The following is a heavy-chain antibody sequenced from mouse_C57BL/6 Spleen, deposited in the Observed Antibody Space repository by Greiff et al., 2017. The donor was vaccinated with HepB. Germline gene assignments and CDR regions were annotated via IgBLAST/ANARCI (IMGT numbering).Heavy chain of an antibody. Sequence: VQLQQSGAELVRPGTSVKVSCKASGYAFTNYLIEWVKQRPGQGLEWIGVINPGSGGTNYNEKFKGKATLTADKSSSTAYMQLSSLTSEDSAVYFCARSTGPAWFAYWGQGTLVTVSA. CDR1: GYAFTNYL. J-gene: IGHJ3*01. CDR2: INPGSGGT. V-gene: IGHV1-54*01. D-gene: IGHD4-1*02. CDR3: ARSTGPAWFAY.